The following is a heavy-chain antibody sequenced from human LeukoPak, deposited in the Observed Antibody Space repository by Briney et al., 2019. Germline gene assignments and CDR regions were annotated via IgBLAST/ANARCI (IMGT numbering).Heavy chain of an antibody. D-gene: IGHD6-13*01. CDR3: ARGYWQQPPLFQH. CDR2: MNPNSGNT. V-gene: IGHV1-8*01. J-gene: IGHJ1*01. Sequence: GASVKVSCKAFGYTFTSYDINWVRQATGQGLEWMGWMNPNSGNTGYAQKFQGRVTMTRNTSISTAYMELSSLRSEDTAVYYCARGYWQQPPLFQHCGQGTLVTVSS. CDR1: GYTFTSYD.